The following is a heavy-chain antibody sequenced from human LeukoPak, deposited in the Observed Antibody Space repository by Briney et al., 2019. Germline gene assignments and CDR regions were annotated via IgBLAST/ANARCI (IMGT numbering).Heavy chain of an antibody. J-gene: IGHJ3*02. V-gene: IGHV3-9*01. CDR2: ISWNSGSI. Sequence: GRSLRLSCAASGFTFDDYAMHWVRQAPGKGLEWVSGISWNSGSIGYADSVKGRFTISRDNAKNSLYLQMNSLRAEDTALYYCAKDSRWPNDAFDIWGQGTMVTVSS. CDR3: AKDSRWPNDAFDI. D-gene: IGHD6-13*01. CDR1: GFTFDDYA.